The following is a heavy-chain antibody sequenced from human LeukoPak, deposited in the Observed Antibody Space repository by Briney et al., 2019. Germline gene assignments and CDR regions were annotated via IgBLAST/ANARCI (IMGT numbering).Heavy chain of an antibody. J-gene: IGHJ4*02. D-gene: IGHD6-19*01. V-gene: IGHV1-8*01. CDR3: ARPRYSSGWYLFDY. CDR2: MNPNSGNT. Sequence: GASVKVSCKASGYTFTSYDINWVRQATGQGLEWIGWMNPNSGNTGYAQKFQGRVTMTRNTSISTAYMELSSLRSEDTAVYYCARPRYSSGWYLFDYWGQGTLVTVSS. CDR1: GYTFTSYD.